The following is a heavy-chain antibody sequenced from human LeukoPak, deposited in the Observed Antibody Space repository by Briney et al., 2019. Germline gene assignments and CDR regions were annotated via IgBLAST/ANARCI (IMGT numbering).Heavy chain of an antibody. J-gene: IGHJ4*02. V-gene: IGHV4-39*01. Sequence: SETLSLTCTASGGSISSSSYYWGWIRQPPGKGLEWIGSIYYSRSTYYNPSLKSRVTISVDASKNQFSLKLSSVTAADTAVYYCARVPTVTFFDYWGQGSLVTVSS. CDR3: ARVPTVTFFDY. CDR2: IYYSRST. CDR1: GGSISSSSYY. D-gene: IGHD4-17*01.